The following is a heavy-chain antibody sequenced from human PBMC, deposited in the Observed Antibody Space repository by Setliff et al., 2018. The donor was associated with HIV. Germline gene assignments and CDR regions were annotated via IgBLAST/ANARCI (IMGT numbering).Heavy chain of an antibody. D-gene: IGHD6-6*01. CDR1: GYSLSSDYY. J-gene: IGHJ6*03. CDR2: IFYSGST. Sequence: SETLSLTCAVSGYSLSSDYYWSWIRQPPGKGLAWIGYIFYSGSTNYNPSLKSRVTISVDTSKNQFSLKLSSVTAADTAVYYCASEAWTSYRSSSGHYYYYMDVWGKGTTVTVSS. CDR3: ASEAWTSYRSSSGHYYYYMDV. V-gene: IGHV4-61*01.